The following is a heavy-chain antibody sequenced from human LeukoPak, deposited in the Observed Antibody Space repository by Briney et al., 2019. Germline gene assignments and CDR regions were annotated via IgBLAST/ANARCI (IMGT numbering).Heavy chain of an antibody. CDR1: GFTFSSYG. CDR3: AKARYYYGSGRSSSFDY. CDR2: ISYDGSNK. Sequence: GRSLRLSCAASGFTFSSYGMHWVRQAPGKGLEWVAVISYDGSNKYYADSVKGRFTISRDNSKNSLYLQMNRLKAEDTAVYYCAKARYYYGSGRSSSFDYWGQGTLVTVSS. V-gene: IGHV3-30*18. D-gene: IGHD3-10*01. J-gene: IGHJ4*02.